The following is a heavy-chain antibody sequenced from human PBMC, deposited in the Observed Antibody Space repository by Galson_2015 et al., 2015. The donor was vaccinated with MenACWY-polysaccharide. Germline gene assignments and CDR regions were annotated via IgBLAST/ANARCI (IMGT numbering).Heavy chain of an antibody. CDR2: IHSRGST. J-gene: IGHJ5*02. CDR1: GGSISTGSSY. Sequence: TCSVSGGSISTGSSYWSWIRQPAGKGLEWIGRIHSRGSTDYSPSLKSRVTISTDTSRNQLSLKLSSVTAADTAVYYCARSLGYSDSAFDNGRDVDRRFDPWGQGTLVTVSS. CDR3: ARSLGYSDSAFDNGRDVDRRFDP. D-gene: IGHD5-12*01. V-gene: IGHV4-61*02.